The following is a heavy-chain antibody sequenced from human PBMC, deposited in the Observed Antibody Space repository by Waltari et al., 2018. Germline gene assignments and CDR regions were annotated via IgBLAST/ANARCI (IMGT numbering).Heavy chain of an antibody. CDR2: IYHSEST. J-gene: IGHJ5*02. D-gene: IGHD3-10*01. V-gene: IGHV4-38-2*01. CDR1: GYSISRGYY. Sequence: QVQLQESGPGLVKPSETLSLTCAVSGYSISRGYYWGWILQPPGKGLEWIGSIYHSESTYYNPSLKSRVTISVDTSKNQFSLKLSSVTAADTAVYYCARQGVIITSPWFDPWGQGTLVTVSS. CDR3: ARQGVIITSPWFDP.